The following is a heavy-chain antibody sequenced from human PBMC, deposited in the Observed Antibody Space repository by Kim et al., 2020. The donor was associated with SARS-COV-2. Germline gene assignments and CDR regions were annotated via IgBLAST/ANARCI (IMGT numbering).Heavy chain of an antibody. V-gene: IGHV4-34*01. CDR2: IDHSGET. J-gene: IGHJ4*02. D-gene: IGHD2-21*01. CDR1: GGSFSGYY. CDR3: ARRPAALDW. Sequence: SETLSLTCAVYGGSFSGYYWSWIRQAPGQGLEWIGEIDHSGETYHNPSLKSRVIISVDTSKNQFSLRLTVTAADTAVYYCARRPAALDWWGQGTPVIVS.